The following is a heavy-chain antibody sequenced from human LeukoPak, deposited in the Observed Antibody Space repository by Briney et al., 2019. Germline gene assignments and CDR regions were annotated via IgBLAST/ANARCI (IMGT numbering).Heavy chain of an antibody. CDR2: ISSSSSYI. Sequence: PGGSLRLSCAASGFTFSSYSMNWVRQAPGKGLEWVSSISSSSSYIYYADSVKGRFTISRDNAKNSLYLQMNSLRAEDTAVYYCAGESLQSRLYDYWGQGTLVTVSS. CDR3: AGESLQSRLYDY. D-gene: IGHD4-4*01. CDR1: GFTFSSYS. V-gene: IGHV3-21*01. J-gene: IGHJ4*02.